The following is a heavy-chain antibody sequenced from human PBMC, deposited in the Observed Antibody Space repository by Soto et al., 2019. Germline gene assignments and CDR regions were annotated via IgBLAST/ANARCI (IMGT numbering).Heavy chain of an antibody. D-gene: IGHD1-26*01. V-gene: IGHV1-18*04. Sequence: ASVKVSCKASGYSFTSYAIIWVRQAPGQGLEWMGWISTYNGNTNYAQKLQGRLTMTTDTSTTTAYMELRSLRSDDTAVYYCARVSPSGIYFMARFDYWGQGALVTVSS. CDR2: ISTYNGNT. J-gene: IGHJ4*02. CDR3: ARVSPSGIYFMARFDY. CDR1: GYSFTSYA.